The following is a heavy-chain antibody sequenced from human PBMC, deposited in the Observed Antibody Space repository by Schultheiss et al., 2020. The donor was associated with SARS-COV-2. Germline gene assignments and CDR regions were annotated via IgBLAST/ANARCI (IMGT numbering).Heavy chain of an antibody. CDR1: GFTFSSYE. J-gene: IGHJ4*02. CDR3: ARQYSSEGLNY. CDR2: INSGSTI. Sequence: GGSLRLSCEASGFTFSSYEMNWVRQAPGKGLEWVSYINSGSTIYYAHSVKGRFTISRDNAKNSVYLQMNSLRAEDTAIYYCARQYSSEGLNYWGQGTLVTVSS. D-gene: IGHD6-19*01. V-gene: IGHV3-48*03.